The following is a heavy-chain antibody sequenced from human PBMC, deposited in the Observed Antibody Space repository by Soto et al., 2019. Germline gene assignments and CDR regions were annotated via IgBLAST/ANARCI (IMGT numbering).Heavy chain of an antibody. CDR3: VRGGYGSVSYYVDD. Sequence: QVQLVESVGGVVQPGRSLRLSGAASGFTFSIYGMHWVRQAPGKGLEWVAVIWYDGSNKYYADSVKGRVTISRDNSKNAVDLQMNRMRDEDLAVYYCVRGGYGSVSYYVDDWGQGTLVTVYS. V-gene: IGHV3-33*01. J-gene: IGHJ4*02. D-gene: IGHD3-10*01. CDR2: IWYDGSNK. CDR1: GFTFSIYG.